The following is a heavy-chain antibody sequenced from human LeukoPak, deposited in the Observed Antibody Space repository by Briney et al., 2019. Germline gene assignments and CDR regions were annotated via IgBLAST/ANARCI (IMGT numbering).Heavy chain of an antibody. Sequence: PGGSLRLSCAASGFTFSSYAMHWVRQAPGKGLDWVSVISYHGSDIYYADSVEGRFTMSRDNSKNTVYLQMSSLRAEDTAVYYCAREKSGHSYMTQGGIDYWGQGTLVTVSS. V-gene: IGHV3-30-3*01. J-gene: IGHJ4*02. D-gene: IGHD5-18*01. CDR1: GFTFSSYA. CDR3: AREKSGHSYMTQGGIDY. CDR2: ISYHGSDI.